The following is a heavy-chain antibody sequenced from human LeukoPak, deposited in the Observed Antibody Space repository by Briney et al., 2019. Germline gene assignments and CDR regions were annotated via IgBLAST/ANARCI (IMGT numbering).Heavy chain of an antibody. D-gene: IGHD6-13*01. CDR3: ASRGRIAAAGRGYYGMDV. CDR1: GGSISSYY. CDR2: IYYSGST. J-gene: IGHJ6*02. V-gene: IGHV4-59*08. Sequence: PSETLSLTCTVSGGSISSYYWSWIRQPPGKGLEWIGYIYYSGSTNYNPSLKSRVTMSVDTSKNQFSLKLSSVTAADTAVYYCASRGRIAAAGRGYYGMDVWGQGTTVTVSS.